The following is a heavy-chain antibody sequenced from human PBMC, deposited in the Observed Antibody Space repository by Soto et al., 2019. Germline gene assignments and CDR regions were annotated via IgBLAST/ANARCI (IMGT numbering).Heavy chain of an antibody. J-gene: IGHJ4*02. D-gene: IGHD6-19*01. Sequence: PSETLSLTCTVSGGSISSYYWSWIRQPPGKGLEWIGYIYYSGSTNYNPSLKSRVTISVDTSKNQFSLKLSSVTAADTAVYYCASYGIAVARPYFAYWGQGTLVTVSS. CDR1: GGSISSYY. CDR3: ASYGIAVARPYFAY. CDR2: IYYSGST. V-gene: IGHV4-59*01.